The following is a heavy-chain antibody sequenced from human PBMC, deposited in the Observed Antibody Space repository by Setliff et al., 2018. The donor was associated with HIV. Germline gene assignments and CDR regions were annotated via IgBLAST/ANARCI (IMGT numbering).Heavy chain of an antibody. V-gene: IGHV4-4*07. CDR2: VHSTGTT. D-gene: IGHD3-22*01. J-gene: IGHJ3*01. Sequence: LTCTVSGGSFSTYYWSWIRQPAGEGLEYIGRVHSTGTTIYNPSLKSRVTMSVDTSKNQLSLKLRSVTAADTAVYYCARARITMTGGRLEPYAFDRWGQGTKVTVSS. CDR3: ARARITMTGGRLEPYAFDR. CDR1: GGSFSTYY.